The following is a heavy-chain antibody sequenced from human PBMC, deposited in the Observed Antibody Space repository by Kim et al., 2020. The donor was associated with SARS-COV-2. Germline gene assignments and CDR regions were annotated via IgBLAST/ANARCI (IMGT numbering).Heavy chain of an antibody. D-gene: IGHD3-22*01. CDR3: ARTHYDSSGYYLFDY. V-gene: IGHV3-13*04. CDR2: IGTAGDT. CDR1: GFTFSSYD. J-gene: IGHJ4*02. Sequence: GGSLRLSCAASGFTFSSYDMHWVRQATGKGLEWVSAIGTAGDTYYPGSVKGRFTISRENAKNSLYLQMNSLRAGDTAVYYCARTHYDSSGYYLFDYWGQGILVSVPS.